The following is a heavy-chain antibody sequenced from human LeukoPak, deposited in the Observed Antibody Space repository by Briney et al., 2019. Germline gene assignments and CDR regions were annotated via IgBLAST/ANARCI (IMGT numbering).Heavy chain of an antibody. CDR1: GFTFSRYA. CDR2: VKNSGGST. J-gene: IGHJ4*02. CDR3: AKDHRQWAFDY. V-gene: IGHV3-23*01. Sequence: PGGSLRLSCAASGFTFSRYAMSWVRQAPGKGLEWVSTVKNSGGSTYSADSVKGRFTISRDNSKNTLYLQMNSLRAEDTAVYYCAKDHRQWAFDYWGQGTRVIVSS. D-gene: IGHD6-19*01.